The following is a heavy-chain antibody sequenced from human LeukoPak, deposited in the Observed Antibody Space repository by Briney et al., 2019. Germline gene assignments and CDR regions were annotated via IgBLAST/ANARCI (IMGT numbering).Heavy chain of an antibody. J-gene: IGHJ3*01. D-gene: IGHD2-15*01. CDR1: GYTLTDYY. Sequence: ASVKVSCKASGYTLTDYYMHWVRQAPGQGLEWMGRINPNSGGTNYAQKFQGRVTMTRDTSISTVYMELSRLRSDDTAVYYCARPRLGDYCSGGTCYYDVDAFDLWGQGTMVTVSS. CDR2: INPNSGGT. V-gene: IGHV1-2*06. CDR3: ARPRLGDYCSGGTCYYDVDAFDL.